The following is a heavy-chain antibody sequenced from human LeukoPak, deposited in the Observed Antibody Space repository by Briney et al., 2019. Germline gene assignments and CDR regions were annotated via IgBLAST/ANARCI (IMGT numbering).Heavy chain of an antibody. CDR3: VKRRIAAAGTGVDV. CDR1: GFTFSSYA. V-gene: IGHV3-64D*06. CDR2: ISSNGGST. Sequence: PGGSLRLSCSASGFTFSSYAMHWVRQAPGKGLEYVSAISSNGGSTYYADSVKGRFTISRDNSKNTLYLQMSSLRAEDTAVYCCVKRRIAAAGTGVDVWGQGTTVTVSS. D-gene: IGHD6-13*01. J-gene: IGHJ6*02.